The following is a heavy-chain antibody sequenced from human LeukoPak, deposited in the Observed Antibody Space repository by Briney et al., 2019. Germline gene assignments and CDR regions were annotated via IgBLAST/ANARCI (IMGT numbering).Heavy chain of an antibody. CDR2: ISASGGST. D-gene: IGHD3-3*01. Sequence: GRSLRLSCAASGFTFSSYARSWVRQAPGKGLGGVSAISASGGSTYYADSVKGPFTISRDSSNNTLYLQMNSLTPPYTALSYCAKTARSAHDFWSGFFDYWGQGTLVTVSS. V-gene: IGHV3-23*01. J-gene: IGHJ4*02. CDR3: AKTARSAHDFWSGFFDY. CDR1: GFTFSSYA.